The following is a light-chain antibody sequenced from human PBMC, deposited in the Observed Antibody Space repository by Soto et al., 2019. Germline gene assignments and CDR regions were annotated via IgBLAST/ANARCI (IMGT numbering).Light chain of an antibody. Sequence: QSALTQPASVSGSPGQSITISCTGTSSDVGGFNYVSWYQQHPGKAPKLMIYDVTNRPSGVSYRFSGSKSGNTASLTISGLQVEDEADYYCNSYTSSSTYGFGTGTKVTVL. CDR1: SSDVGGFNY. V-gene: IGLV2-14*03. CDR3: NSYTSSSTYG. J-gene: IGLJ1*01. CDR2: DVT.